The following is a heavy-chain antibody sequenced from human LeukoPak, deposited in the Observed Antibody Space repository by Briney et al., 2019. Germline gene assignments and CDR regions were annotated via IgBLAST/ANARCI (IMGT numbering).Heavy chain of an antibody. J-gene: IGHJ5*02. CDR1: GYTFIGYY. V-gene: IGHV1-2*02. CDR2: INPNSGGT. CDR3: ASLPSCYSPDLGERWFDP. D-gene: IGHD3-3*01. Sequence: ASVTVTFKACGYTFIGYYLDWARQAPGQGLEWMGWINPNSGGTNYAQKFQGRVTMTRDTSISTAYMELSRLRSDDTAVYYCASLPSCYSPDLGERWFDPLRQRRQVTVSS.